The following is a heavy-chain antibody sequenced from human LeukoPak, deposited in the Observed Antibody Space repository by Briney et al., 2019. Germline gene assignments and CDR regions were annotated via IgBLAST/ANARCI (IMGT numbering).Heavy chain of an antibody. CDR2: IYPGDSDT. CDR3: ARQTEFMITFGGVIVYYFDY. V-gene: IGHV5-51*01. J-gene: IGHJ4*02. D-gene: IGHD3-16*02. Sequence: GESLKISCKGSGYTFTSYCIAWVRQMPGKGLEWMGIIYPGDSDTRYSPSFQGQVTISADKSISTAYLQWSSLRASDTAMYYCARQTEFMITFGGVIVYYFDYWGRGTLVTVSS. CDR1: GYTFTSYC.